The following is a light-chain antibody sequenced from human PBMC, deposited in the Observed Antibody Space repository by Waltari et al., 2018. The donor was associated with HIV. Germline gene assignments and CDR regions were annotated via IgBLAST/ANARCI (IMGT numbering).Light chain of an antibody. CDR3: QQSYSFPPT. CDR1: QSISTY. Sequence: DIQMTQSPSSLSASVGDRVTIPCRASQSISTYLNWYQQKPGKAPKLLSNAASSLQSGVPSRFSGSGSGTDFTLIISSLQPEDFATYYCQQSYSFPPTFGGGSKVEIK. CDR2: AAS. J-gene: IGKJ4*01. V-gene: IGKV1-39*01.